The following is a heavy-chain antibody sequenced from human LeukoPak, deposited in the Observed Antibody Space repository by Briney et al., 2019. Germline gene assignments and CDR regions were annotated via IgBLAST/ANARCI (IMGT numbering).Heavy chain of an antibody. CDR2: INPNSGGT. Sequence: ASVKVSCKASGYTFTGYYMHWVRQAPGQGLEWMGRINPNSGGTNYAQKFQGRVTMTRDTSISTAYMELSRLRSDDTAVYYCARGRPEGIVVILHWGQGTLVTVSS. D-gene: IGHD3-22*01. V-gene: IGHV1-2*06. CDR1: GYTFTGYY. CDR3: ARGRPEGIVVILH. J-gene: IGHJ4*02.